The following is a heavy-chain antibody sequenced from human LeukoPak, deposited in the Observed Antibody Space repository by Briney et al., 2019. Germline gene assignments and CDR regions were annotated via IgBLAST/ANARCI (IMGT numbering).Heavy chain of an antibody. CDR3: ASGYDLLTGYPNSPFDY. V-gene: IGHV3-30*02. J-gene: IGHJ4*02. CDR2: IRYDGSNK. D-gene: IGHD3-9*01. CDR1: GFTFSSYG. Sequence: GGSLRLSCAGSGFTFSSYGMHWVLQAPGKGLEGVAFIRYDGSNKYYADSGKGRFTISRDNCKNTLDLQMNSLRAEDTAVYYCASGYDLLTGYPNSPFDYRGQGTLVTVSS.